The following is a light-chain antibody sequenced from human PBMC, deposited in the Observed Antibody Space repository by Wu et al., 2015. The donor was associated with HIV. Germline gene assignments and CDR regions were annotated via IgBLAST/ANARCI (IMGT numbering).Light chain of an antibody. CDR2: KAS. J-gene: IGKJ1*01. CDR1: QSISSW. Sequence: DIQMTQSPSTLSASVGDRVIITCRASQSISSWLAWYQQKPGKAPKLLIYKASSLESGVPSTFSGSGSGTEFTLAISSLQPDDFATYYCQQYNSDFRTFGQGTKVEIK. V-gene: IGKV1-5*03. CDR3: QQYNSDFRT.